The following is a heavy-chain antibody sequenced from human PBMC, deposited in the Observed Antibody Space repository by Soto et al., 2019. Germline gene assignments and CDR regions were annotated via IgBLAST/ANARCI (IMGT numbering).Heavy chain of an antibody. CDR1: GFSFSNYW. CDR3: AKSYDSGGFLEGVDY. V-gene: IGHV5-51*01. J-gene: IGHJ4*02. D-gene: IGHD3-22*01. Sequence: PGESLKISCKGSGFSFSNYWIAWVRQMPGRGLEWMGVIYPGDSDTRYSPSFQGQVTISADKSVSTAYVQWSSLEASDTAMYYCAKSYDSGGFLEGVDYWGQGTLVTVSS. CDR2: IYPGDSDT.